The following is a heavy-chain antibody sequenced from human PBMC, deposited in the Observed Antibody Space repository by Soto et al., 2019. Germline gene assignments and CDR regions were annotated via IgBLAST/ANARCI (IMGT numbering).Heavy chain of an antibody. CDR3: ARHLTTGTPPRSP. J-gene: IGHJ5*02. V-gene: IGHV4-39*01. CDR1: GGSISSSSYY. Sequence: QLQLQESGPGLVKPSETLSLTCTVSGGSISSSSYYWGWIRQPPGKGLEWIGSFYYSGSTYYNPSLKCLVTISVDTSKNQFSLKLSSVTAADTAVYYCARHLTTGTPPRSPWGQGTLVTVSS. CDR2: FYYSGST. D-gene: IGHD1-1*01.